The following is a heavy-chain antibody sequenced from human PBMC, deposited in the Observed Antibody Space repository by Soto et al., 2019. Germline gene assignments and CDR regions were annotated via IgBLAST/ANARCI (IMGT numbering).Heavy chain of an antibody. V-gene: IGHV3-48*02. J-gene: IGHJ5*02. CDR2: ISSSSSTI. CDR3: ARESRFLEWLSLNWFDP. D-gene: IGHD3-3*01. Sequence: GGSLRLSCAASGFTFISYSMNWVRRAPGKGLEWVSYISSSSSTIYYADSVKGRFTISRDNAKNSLYLQMNSLRDEDTAVYYCARESRFLEWLSLNWFDPWGQGT. CDR1: GFTFISYS.